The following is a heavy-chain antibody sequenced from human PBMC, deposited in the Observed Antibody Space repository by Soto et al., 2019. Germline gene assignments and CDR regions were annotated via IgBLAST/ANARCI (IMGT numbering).Heavy chain of an antibody. CDR1: GFTFSSYT. CDR2: ITSSGSHV. CDR3: ARLHCSGGSCYYSFDY. D-gene: IGHD2-15*01. Sequence: GGSLRLSCAASGFTFSSYTMSWVRQAPGKGLEWVSSITSSGSHVYYADSMKGRFTISRDNAKNSVYLQVNSLRAEDTAVYYCARLHCSGGSCYYSFDYWGRGTLVTVSS. J-gene: IGHJ4*02. V-gene: IGHV3-21*01.